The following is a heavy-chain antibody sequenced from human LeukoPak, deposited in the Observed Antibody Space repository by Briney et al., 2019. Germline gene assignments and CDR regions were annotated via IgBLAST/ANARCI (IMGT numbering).Heavy chain of an antibody. Sequence: GGSLRLSCAASGFTFSTYSMNWVRQAPGKGLEWVSSISSSSSYIYYADSVKGRFTASRDNAKNSLYLQMNSLRAEDTAVYHCARDSIVAYDYWGQGTLVTVSS. CDR3: ARDSIVAYDY. D-gene: IGHD1-26*01. J-gene: IGHJ4*02. V-gene: IGHV3-21*01. CDR2: ISSSSSYI. CDR1: GFTFSTYS.